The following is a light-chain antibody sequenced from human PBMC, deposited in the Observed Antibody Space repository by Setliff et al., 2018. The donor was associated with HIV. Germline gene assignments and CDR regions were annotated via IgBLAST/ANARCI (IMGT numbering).Light chain of an antibody. J-gene: IGLJ2*01. V-gene: IGLV1-47*01. CDR1: NSNIGSNT. Sequence: QSVLTQPPSASGTPGQRVTISCSGSNSNIGSNTVNWYQQFPGAAPKLLIYRNNQRPSGVPDRFSGSKSGTSASLAISGLRSEGEADYYCATWDDSLSAHVVFGGGTKVTVL. CDR2: RNN. CDR3: ATWDDSLSAHVV.